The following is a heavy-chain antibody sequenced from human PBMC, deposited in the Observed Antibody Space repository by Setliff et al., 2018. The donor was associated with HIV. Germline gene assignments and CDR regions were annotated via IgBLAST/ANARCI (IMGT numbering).Heavy chain of an antibody. V-gene: IGHV3-23*01. D-gene: IGHD3-3*01. J-gene: IGHJ4*02. CDR1: GFTFISYD. CDR3: ATIWMRGAYFDS. Sequence: PGGSLRLSCAASGFTFISYDMSWVRQAPGKGLAWVSGISGSGGTTKYADSVKGRFTISRDNAKNSLYLQMNSLRAEDTAVYYCATIWMRGAYFDSWGQGTLVTVSS. CDR2: ISGSGGTT.